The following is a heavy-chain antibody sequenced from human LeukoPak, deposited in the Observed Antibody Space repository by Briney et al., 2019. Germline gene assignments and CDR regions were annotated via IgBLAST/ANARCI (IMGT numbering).Heavy chain of an antibody. CDR3: ARLDIVVVPAAMPCWFDP. Sequence: SETLSLTCTVSGGSISSSSYYWGWIRQPPGKGLEWIGSIYYSGSTYYNPSLKSRVTISVDTSKNQFSLKLSSVTAADTAVYYCARLDIVVVPAAMPCWFDPRGQGTLVTVSS. CDR2: IYYSGST. D-gene: IGHD2-2*01. V-gene: IGHV4-39*01. J-gene: IGHJ5*02. CDR1: GGSISSSSYY.